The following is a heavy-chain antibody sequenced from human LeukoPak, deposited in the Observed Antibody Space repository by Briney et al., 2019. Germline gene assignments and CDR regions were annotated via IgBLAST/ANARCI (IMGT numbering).Heavy chain of an antibody. V-gene: IGHV3-73*01. CDR3: AKDKTAYYRHFDS. J-gene: IGHJ4*02. Sequence: GGSLKLSCAASGFTFSGSAMHWVRQASGKGLEWVGRIRSKANSYATAYAASVKGRFTISRDDSKNTAYLQMNSLKTEDTAVYYCAKDKTAYYRHFDSWGQGTLVTVSS. D-gene: IGHD3-9*01. CDR1: GFTFSGSA. CDR2: IRSKANSYAT.